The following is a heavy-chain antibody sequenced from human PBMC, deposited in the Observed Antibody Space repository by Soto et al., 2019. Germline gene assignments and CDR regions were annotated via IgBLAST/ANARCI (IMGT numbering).Heavy chain of an antibody. CDR2: ISYDGSNK. V-gene: IGHV3-30-3*01. CDR3: ARDYDILTGYYRSPSGMAV. J-gene: IGHJ6*02. D-gene: IGHD3-9*01. Sequence: SLRLSCAASGFTFSSYAMHWVRQAPGKGLEWVAVISYDGSNKYYADSVKGRFTISRDNSKNTLYLQMNSLRAEDTAVYYCARDYDILTGYYRSPSGMAVWGQGTTVTVSS. CDR1: GFTFSSYA.